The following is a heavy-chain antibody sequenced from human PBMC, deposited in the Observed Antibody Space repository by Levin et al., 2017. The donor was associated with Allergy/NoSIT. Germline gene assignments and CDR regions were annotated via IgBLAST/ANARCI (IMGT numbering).Heavy chain of an antibody. V-gene: IGHV1-2*06. J-gene: IGHJ5*02. D-gene: IGHD6-13*01. CDR1: GYTFTGYY. CDR2: INPNSGGT. Sequence: PGESLKISCKASGYTFTGYYMHWVRQAPGQGLEWMGRINPNSGGTNYAQKFQGRVTMTRDTSISTAYMELSRLRSDDTAVYYWARGRRSSPGAAFWFDPWGQGTLVTVSS. CDR3: ARGRRSSPGAAFWFDP.